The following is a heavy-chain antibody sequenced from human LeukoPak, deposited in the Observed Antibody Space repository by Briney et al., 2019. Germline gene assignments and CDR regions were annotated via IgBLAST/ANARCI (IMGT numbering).Heavy chain of an antibody. CDR2: IVVGSGST. J-gene: IGHJ4*02. D-gene: IGHD4-17*01. Sequence: SVTVSCKASRFTFPSSAAQWVRQARGQRLAGIGWIVVGSGSTNYEQKFQERVTITREMSTSTAYMELSSLRSEDTAVYYCAADPGHYGDYDFDYCGQGTLVTVSS. V-gene: IGHV1-58*01. CDR3: AADPGHYGDYDFDY. CDR1: RFTFPSSA.